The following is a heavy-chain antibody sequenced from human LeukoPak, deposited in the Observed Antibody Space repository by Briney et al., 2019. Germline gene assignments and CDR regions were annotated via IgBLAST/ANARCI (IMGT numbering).Heavy chain of an antibody. Sequence: SETLSLTCTVSGGSISSYYWTWVRQPPGKWLEWIGEINHSGSTNYNPSPKSRVTISIDTSKTQFSLELRSVTAADTAVYYCARGFFLGRAGWLDPWGQGTLVAVSS. CDR2: INHSGST. D-gene: IGHD7-27*01. CDR3: ARGFFLGRAGWLDP. V-gene: IGHV4-34*01. CDR1: GGSISSYY. J-gene: IGHJ5*02.